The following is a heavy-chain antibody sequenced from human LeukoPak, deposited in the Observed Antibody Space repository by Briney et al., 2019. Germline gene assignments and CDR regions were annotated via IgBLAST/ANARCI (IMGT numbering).Heavy chain of an antibody. J-gene: IGHJ6*03. V-gene: IGHV3-30*02. CDR1: GFTFSSYW. CDR2: IRYDGSNK. Sequence: PGGSLRLSCAASGFTFSSYWMSWVRQAPGKGLEWVAFIRYDGSNKYYADSVKGRFTISRDNSKNTLSLQMNRLRAEDTAVYYCARVRREMKRSLGRTTEYSYYYYMDVWGKGTTVTVSS. D-gene: IGHD1/OR15-1a*01. CDR3: ARVRREMKRSLGRTTEYSYYYYMDV.